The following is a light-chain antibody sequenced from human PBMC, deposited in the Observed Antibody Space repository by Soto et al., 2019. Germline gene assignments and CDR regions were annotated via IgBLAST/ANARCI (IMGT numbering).Light chain of an antibody. Sequence: QSALTQPRSVSGSPGQSVTISCTGSSTDVGGYNYVSWYQQYSGKAPKVMIYYVNKRPSGVPDRFSGSKSGNTASLTISGLQAEDEADYYCCSYADSNTFVFGTGTKVTVL. CDR2: YVN. CDR3: CSYADSNTFV. CDR1: STDVGGYNY. V-gene: IGLV2-11*01. J-gene: IGLJ1*01.